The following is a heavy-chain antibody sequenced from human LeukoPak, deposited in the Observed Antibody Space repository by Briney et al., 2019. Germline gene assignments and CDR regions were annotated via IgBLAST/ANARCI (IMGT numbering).Heavy chain of an antibody. J-gene: IGHJ6*03. Sequence: ASVKVSCKASGGTFSSYAISWVRQAPGQGLEWMGGIIPIFGTANYAQKFQGRVTITTDESTSTAYMELSSLRSEDTAVYYCARDRGQYSSSWYWAMDVWGKGTTVTVSS. V-gene: IGHV1-69*05. D-gene: IGHD6-13*01. CDR3: ARDRGQYSSSWYWAMDV. CDR2: IIPIFGTA. CDR1: GGTFSSYA.